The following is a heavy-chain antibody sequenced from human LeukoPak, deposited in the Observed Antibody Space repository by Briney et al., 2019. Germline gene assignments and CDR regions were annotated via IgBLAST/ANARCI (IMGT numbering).Heavy chain of an antibody. J-gene: IGHJ6*03. D-gene: IGHD2-2*01. V-gene: IGHV3-23*01. CDR2: ISVTGGST. Sequence: GGSLRLSCAASGFTFSNYVMNWVRQAPGKELEWVSGISVTGGSTYSAESVKGRFTISRDNSKNTLYLQMNSLRTEDTAVFYCARGSSSLYHYMDVWGRGTAVTVS. CDR1: GFTFSNYV. CDR3: ARGSSSLYHYMDV.